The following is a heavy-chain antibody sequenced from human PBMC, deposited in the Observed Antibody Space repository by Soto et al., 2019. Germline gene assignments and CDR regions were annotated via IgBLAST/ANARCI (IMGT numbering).Heavy chain of an antibody. J-gene: IGHJ3*02. CDR1: GLTFSSYA. V-gene: IGHV3-23*01. Sequence: GGSLRLSCAASGLTFSSYAMSWVRQAPGKGLEWVSAISGSGGSTYYADSVKGRFTISRDNSKNTLYLQMNSLRAEDTAVYYFAKGARIVVVPAAMRAFDIWGQVTMVTVSS. D-gene: IGHD2-2*01. CDR3: AKGARIVVVPAAMRAFDI. CDR2: ISGSGGST.